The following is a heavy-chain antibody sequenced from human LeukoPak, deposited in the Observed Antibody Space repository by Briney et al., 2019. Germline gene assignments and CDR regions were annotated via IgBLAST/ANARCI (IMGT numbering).Heavy chain of an antibody. Sequence: PGGSLRLSCAASGFTFDDYAMHWVRQAPGKGLEWVSGISGSGGSTYYADSVKGRFTISRDNSKNTLYLQMNSLRAEDTAVYYCAKVVPVSYFDYWGQGTLVTVSS. D-gene: IGHD2-21*01. CDR1: GFTFDDYA. V-gene: IGHV3-23*01. CDR2: ISGSGGST. J-gene: IGHJ4*02. CDR3: AKVVPVSYFDY.